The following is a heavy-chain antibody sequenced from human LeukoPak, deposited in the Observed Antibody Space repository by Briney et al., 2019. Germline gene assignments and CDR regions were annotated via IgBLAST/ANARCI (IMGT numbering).Heavy chain of an antibody. CDR3: ARESGSIDY. Sequence: SQTLSLTCAVSGVSISSGGYSWSWIRQPPGKGLEWIGYIYHSGSTYYNPSLKSRVTISVDRSKNQFSLKLSSVTAADTAVYYCARESGSIDYWGQGTLVTVSS. V-gene: IGHV4-30-2*01. D-gene: IGHD1-26*01. CDR2: IYHSGST. J-gene: IGHJ4*02. CDR1: GVSISSGGYS.